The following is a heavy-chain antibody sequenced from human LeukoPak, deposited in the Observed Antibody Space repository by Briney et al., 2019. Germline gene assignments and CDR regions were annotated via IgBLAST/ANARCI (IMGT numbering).Heavy chain of an antibody. V-gene: IGHV4-59*08. CDR1: GGSMSSYY. Sequence: SETLSLTCTVSGGSMSSYYWSWIRQPPGKGLEWIGYIYYSGSTKYNPSLKSRVTISVDTSKNQFSLKLSSVTAADTAVYYCARQTHVGAFDIWGQGTMVTVSS. CDR2: IYYSGST. CDR3: ARQTHVGAFDI. J-gene: IGHJ3*02.